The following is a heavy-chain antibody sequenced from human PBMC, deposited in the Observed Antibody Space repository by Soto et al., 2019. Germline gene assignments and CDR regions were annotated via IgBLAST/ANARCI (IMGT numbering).Heavy chain of an antibody. CDR3: ARTRGASFFDF. J-gene: IGHJ4*02. CDR2: VFYSGTS. CDR1: GGSISGADYY. D-gene: IGHD1-26*01. V-gene: IGHV4-31*03. Sequence: NVSGGSISGADYYWSWIRQHPGKGLEWIGYVFYSGTSYYNYNSSLKSRLFMSLDPSKNNFYLKLTSVTAADTAVYYCARTRGASFFDFWGPGTLVTVSS.